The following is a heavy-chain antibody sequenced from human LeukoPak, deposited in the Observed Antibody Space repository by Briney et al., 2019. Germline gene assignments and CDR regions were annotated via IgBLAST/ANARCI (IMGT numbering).Heavy chain of an antibody. D-gene: IGHD1-26*01. Sequence: PGGSLRLSCAASGFTFDDYAMHWVRQAPGKGLEWVSGVSWNSGSIYYADSVKVRFTISRDNAKNSLYLQMNSLRDDDMALYYCARGNSGSYSQDWFDPWGQGTLVTVSS. V-gene: IGHV3-9*03. CDR3: ARGNSGSYSQDWFDP. CDR2: VSWNSGSI. CDR1: GFTFDDYA. J-gene: IGHJ5*02.